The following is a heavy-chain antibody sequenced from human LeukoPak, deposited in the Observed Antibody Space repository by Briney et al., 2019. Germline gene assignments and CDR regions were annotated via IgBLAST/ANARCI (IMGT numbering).Heavy chain of an antibody. D-gene: IGHD3-10*01. J-gene: IGHJ4*02. CDR2: IIPIFGTA. CDR3: AARKGATWFGVLLERERDY. Sequence: SVKDSCKASGGTFSSYAISWVRQAPGQGLEWMGRIIPIFGTANYAQKFQGRVTITADKSTSTAYMELSSLRSEDTAVYYCAARKGATWFGVLLERERDYWGQATLVTVSS. CDR1: GGTFSSYA. V-gene: IGHV1-69*06.